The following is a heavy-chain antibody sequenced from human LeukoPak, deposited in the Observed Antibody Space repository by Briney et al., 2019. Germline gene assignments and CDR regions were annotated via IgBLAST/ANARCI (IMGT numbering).Heavy chain of an antibody. CDR1: GGTFSSYA. D-gene: IGHD6-13*01. CDR3: ARARIAAAGDDAFDI. CDR2: IIPIFGTA. V-gene: IGHV1-69*06. Sequence: ASVKVSCKASGGTFSSYAISWVRQAPGQGLEWMGGIIPIFGTANYARKFQGRVTITADKSTSTAYMELSSLRSEDTAVYYCARARIAAAGDDAFDIWGQGTMATVSS. J-gene: IGHJ3*02.